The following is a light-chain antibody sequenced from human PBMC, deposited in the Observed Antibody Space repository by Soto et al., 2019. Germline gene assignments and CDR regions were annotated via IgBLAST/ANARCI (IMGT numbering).Light chain of an antibody. J-gene: IGKJ4*01. CDR1: HSVSNF. CDR2: DVS. Sequence: EVVLKQSPVTLSLSPGERATLSCRASHSVSNFLAWYQHKPGQAPRLLIYDVSNRATGIPARFTGSGSGTDFTLTISSLEPEDFAVYYCQQRDSWPLTFGGGTKVEIK. V-gene: IGKV3-11*01. CDR3: QQRDSWPLT.